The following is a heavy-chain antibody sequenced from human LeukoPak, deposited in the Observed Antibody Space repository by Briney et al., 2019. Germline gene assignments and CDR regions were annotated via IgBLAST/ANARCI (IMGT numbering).Heavy chain of an antibody. V-gene: IGHV3-11*01. CDR3: ARVRAQAAAGVIWFDP. J-gene: IGHJ5*02. CDR2: ISSSGSTI. D-gene: IGHD6-13*01. Sequence: PGGSLRLSCAASGFTFSDYYMSWIRQAPGKGLEWVSYISSSGSTIYYADSVKGRFTISRDNAKNSLYLQMNSLRAEDTAVYYCARVRAQAAAGVIWFDPWGQGTLVTVSS. CDR1: GFTFSDYY.